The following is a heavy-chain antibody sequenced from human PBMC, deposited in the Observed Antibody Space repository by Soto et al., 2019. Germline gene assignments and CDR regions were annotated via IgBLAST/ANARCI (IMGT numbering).Heavy chain of an antibody. CDR1: GFTFSSYG. V-gene: IGHV3-30*18. CDR2: ISYDGSNK. Sequence: GGSLRLSCAASGFTFSSYGMHWVRQAPGKGLEWVAVISYDGSNKYYADSVKGRFTISRDNSKNTLYLQMNSLRAEDTAVYYCAKGALYYDILTGPVYWGQGTLVTVSS. D-gene: IGHD3-9*01. J-gene: IGHJ4*02. CDR3: AKGALYYDILTGPVY.